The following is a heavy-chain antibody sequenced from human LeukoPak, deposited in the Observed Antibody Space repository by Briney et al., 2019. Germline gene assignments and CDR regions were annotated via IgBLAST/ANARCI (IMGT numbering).Heavy chain of an antibody. CDR1: GGSISSYS. CDR3: ARGLTPTAVTDY. Sequence: SETLSLTCTVSGGSISSYSWSWIRQPPGKGLGWIGEISHSGSTNYNPSLKSRVTISVDTSKDQFSLKLSSVTAADTAVYYCARGLTPTAVTDYWGQGTLVTVSS. CDR2: ISHSGST. D-gene: IGHD4-23*01. V-gene: IGHV4-34*01. J-gene: IGHJ4*02.